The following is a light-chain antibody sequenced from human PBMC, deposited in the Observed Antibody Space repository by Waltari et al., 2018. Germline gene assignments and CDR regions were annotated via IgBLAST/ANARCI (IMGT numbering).Light chain of an antibody. CDR2: GSS. J-gene: IGKJ1*01. V-gene: IGKV1-NL1*01. Sequence: DIQMTQSPPSLSASVGDRITITCRASQDIGNFLAWYQHKPGKAPKLLLYGSSRLESGVPFRFSGSGSGTDYTLTISSLQPEDSATYSCQHYWLNPWTFGPGTNVEIK. CDR1: QDIGNF. CDR3: QHYWLNPWT.